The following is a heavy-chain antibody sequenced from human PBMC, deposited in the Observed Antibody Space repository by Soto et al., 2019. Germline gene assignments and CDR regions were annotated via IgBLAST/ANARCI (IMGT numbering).Heavy chain of an antibody. CDR3: ARGITYYDYVWGSYRSNDAFDI. Sequence: SETLSLTCTVSGGSISSYYWSWIRQPAGKGLEWIGRIYTSGSTNYNPSIKSRVTMSVDTSKNQFSLKLSSVTAADTAVYYCARGITYYDYVWGSYRSNDAFDIWGQGTMVTVS. D-gene: IGHD3-16*02. V-gene: IGHV4-4*07. J-gene: IGHJ3*02. CDR2: IYTSGST. CDR1: GGSISSYY.